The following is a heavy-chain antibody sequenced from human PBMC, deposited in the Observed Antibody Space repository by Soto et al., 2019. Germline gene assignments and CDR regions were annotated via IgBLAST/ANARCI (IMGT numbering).Heavy chain of an antibody. Sequence: PGGSLRLSCAASGFTFNDYYMSWIRQAPGKGLEWVSYISSSGSIIYYADSVKGRFTVSRDNARNSLYLQMNSLGAEDTAVYYCARGSHGNSYYFDYWGQGTLVTVSS. V-gene: IGHV3-11*01. CDR3: ARGSHGNSYYFDY. CDR1: GFTFNDYY. CDR2: ISSSGSII. D-gene: IGHD3-10*01. J-gene: IGHJ4*02.